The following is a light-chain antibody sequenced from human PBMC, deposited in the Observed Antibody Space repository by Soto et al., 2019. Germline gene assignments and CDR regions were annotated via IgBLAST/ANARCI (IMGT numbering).Light chain of an antibody. CDR1: SSDVGSYNR. J-gene: IGLJ1*01. CDR2: EVS. Sequence: QSALTQPPSVSGSPGQSVTISCTGTSSDVGSYNRVSWYQQPPGTAPKLMIYEVSNRPSGVPDRFSGSKSGNTASLTISGLQAEDEADYYCSSYTSRSTFLYVFGTGTKLTVL. V-gene: IGLV2-18*02. CDR3: SSYTSRSTFLYV.